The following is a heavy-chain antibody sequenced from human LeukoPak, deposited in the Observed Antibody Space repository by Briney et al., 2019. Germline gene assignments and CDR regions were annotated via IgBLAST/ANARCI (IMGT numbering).Heavy chain of an antibody. Sequence: SETLSLTCTVSGGSISSYYWSWIRQPPGKGLEWIGYIYYSGSTNYNPSLKSRVTISVDTSKNQFSLKLSSVTAADTAVYYCARGWELPHFDYWGRGTLVTVSS. CDR1: GGSISSYY. V-gene: IGHV4-59*01. J-gene: IGHJ4*02. D-gene: IGHD1-26*01. CDR3: ARGWELPHFDY. CDR2: IYYSGST.